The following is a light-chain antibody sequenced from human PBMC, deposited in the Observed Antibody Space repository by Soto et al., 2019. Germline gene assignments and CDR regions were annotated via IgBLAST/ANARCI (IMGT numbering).Light chain of an antibody. CDR3: QQYYDAPQT. CDR1: QSILYSSNNKNY. CDR2: WAS. V-gene: IGKV4-1*01. Sequence: DIVMTQSPDSLAVSLGERATINCKSSQSILYSSNNKNYLAWYQQKPGQPPKLLIYWASTRESGVPDRFSGSGSGTDFTLTISSLQAGDVAVYYCQQYYDAPQTVGQGTKVEIK. J-gene: IGKJ1*01.